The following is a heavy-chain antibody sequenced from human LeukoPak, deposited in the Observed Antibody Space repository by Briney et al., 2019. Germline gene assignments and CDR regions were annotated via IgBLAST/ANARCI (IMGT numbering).Heavy chain of an antibody. CDR2: IRYDGSNK. V-gene: IGHV3-30*02. Sequence: GGSLRLSCAASGFTFSSYGMHWVRQAPGKGLEWVAFIRYDGSNKYYADSVKGRFTISRDNSKNTLYLQMNSLRAEDTAVYYCATGDGYNSGYYYYYMDVWGKGTTVTVSS. J-gene: IGHJ6*03. CDR3: ATGDGYNSGYYYYYMDV. CDR1: GFTFSSYG. D-gene: IGHD5-24*01.